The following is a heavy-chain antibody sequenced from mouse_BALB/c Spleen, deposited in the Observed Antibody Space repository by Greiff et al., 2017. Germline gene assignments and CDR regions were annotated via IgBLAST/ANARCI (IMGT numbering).Heavy chain of an antibody. CDR1: GFSLTSYG. V-gene: IGHV2-4-1*01. CDR2: IWGDGST. J-gene: IGHJ3*01. Sequence: QVQLKESGPGLVQPSQSLSITCTVSGFSLTSYGVHWVRQSPGKGLEWLGVIWGDGSTDYNSALKSRLSISKDNSKSQVFLKMNSLQTDDTARYYCARDEYLGRWFAYWGQGTLVTVSA. D-gene: IGHD5-2*01. CDR3: ARDEYLGRWFAY.